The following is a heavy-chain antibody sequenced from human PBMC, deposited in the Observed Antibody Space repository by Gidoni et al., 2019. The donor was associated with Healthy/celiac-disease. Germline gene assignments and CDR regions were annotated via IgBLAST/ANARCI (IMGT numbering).Heavy chain of an antibody. V-gene: IGHV1-2*04. CDR1: GYTFTGYY. J-gene: IGHJ3*02. CDR2: INPNSGGT. Sequence: QVQLVQSGAEVKKPGASVKVSCKASGYTFTGYYMHWVRQAPGQGLEWMGWINPNSGGTNYAQKFQGWVTMTRDTSISTAYMELSRLRSDDTAVYYCARAEGGITGTSFVYAFDIWGQGTMVTVSS. CDR3: ARAEGGITGTSFVYAFDI. D-gene: IGHD1-7*01.